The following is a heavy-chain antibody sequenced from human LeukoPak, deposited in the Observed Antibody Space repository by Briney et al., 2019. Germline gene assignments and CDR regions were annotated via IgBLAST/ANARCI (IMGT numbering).Heavy chain of an antibody. CDR3: ARLGGSGSYYNHFDY. V-gene: IGHV5-51*01. D-gene: IGHD3-10*01. CDR1: GYSFTSYW. Sequence: HGESLKISCKGSGYSFTSYWIGWVRQMPGKGLEWMGIIYPGDSDTRYSPSFQGQVTISADKSISTAYLQWSSLKASDTAVYYCARLGGSGSYYNHFDYWGQGTLVTVSS. CDR2: IYPGDSDT. J-gene: IGHJ4*02.